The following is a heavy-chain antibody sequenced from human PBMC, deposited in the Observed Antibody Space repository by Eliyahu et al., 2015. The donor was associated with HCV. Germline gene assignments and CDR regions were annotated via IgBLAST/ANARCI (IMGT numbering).Heavy chain of an antibody. V-gene: IGHV3-23*01. Sequence: EVQLLESGGGXVQPGGSLRXSCXASGFTFSXXARSWVRQAPGKGLEWVXXISGSGGSTYYADXVKGRFTISRDNSKNTLYLQMNSLRAEDTAVYYCAKGDSNYGSLLEYWGQGTLVTVSS. CDR1: GFTFSXXA. CDR3: AKGDSNYGSLLEY. D-gene: IGHD4-11*01. CDR2: ISGSGGST. J-gene: IGHJ4*02.